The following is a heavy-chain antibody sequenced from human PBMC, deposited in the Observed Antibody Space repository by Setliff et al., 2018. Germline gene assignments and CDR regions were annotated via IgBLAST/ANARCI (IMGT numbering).Heavy chain of an antibody. CDR1: GASVRSHY. CDR3: ARGGTFRYFDF. D-gene: IGHD5-12*01. CDR2: VYYSGTA. Sequence: SETLSLTCTVSGASVRSHYWSWIRQPPGKGLEWIGYVYYSGTANYSPSLRSRLTISVDTSKNQFSLKLRSVTAADTAVYYCARGGTFRYFDFWGQGAPVTVS. J-gene: IGHJ4*02. V-gene: IGHV4-59*02.